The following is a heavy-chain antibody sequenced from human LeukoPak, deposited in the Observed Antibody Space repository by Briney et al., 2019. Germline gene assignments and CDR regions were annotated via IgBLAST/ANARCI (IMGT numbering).Heavy chain of an antibody. CDR2: IYYSGST. CDR3: ARVGYYDYVWGSYRPSPIDY. D-gene: IGHD3-16*02. Sequence: SETLSLTCTVSGGSISSSSYYWGWIRQHPGKGLEWIGYIYYSGSTYYNPSLKSRVTISVDTSKNQFSLKLSSVTAADTAVYYCARVGYYDYVWGSYRPSPIDYWGQGTLVTVSS. CDR1: GGSISSSSYY. V-gene: IGHV4-31*03. J-gene: IGHJ4*02.